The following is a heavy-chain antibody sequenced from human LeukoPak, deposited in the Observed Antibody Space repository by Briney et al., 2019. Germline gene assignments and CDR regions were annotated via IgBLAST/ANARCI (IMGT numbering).Heavy chain of an antibody. CDR2: ISGSGGST. CDR1: GFIFTKYW. V-gene: IGHV3-23*01. CDR3: AKHNIDY. D-gene: IGHD1-1*01. Sequence: GGSLRLSCAASGFIFTKYWMHWVRQAPGKGLEWVSAISGSGGSTYYADSVKGRFTISRDNSKNTLYLQMNSLRAEDTAVYYCAKHNIDYWGQGTLVTVSS. J-gene: IGHJ4*02.